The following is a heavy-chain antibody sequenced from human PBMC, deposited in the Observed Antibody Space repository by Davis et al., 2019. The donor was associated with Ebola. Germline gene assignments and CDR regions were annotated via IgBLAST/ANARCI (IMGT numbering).Heavy chain of an antibody. V-gene: IGHV1-18*01. Sequence: ASVKVSCKASGYTFTSYGISWVRQAPGQGLEWMGWISAYNGNTNYAQKLQGRVTMTEDTSTDTAYMELSSLRSEDTAVYYCATHTPGVHWGQGTLVTVSS. J-gene: IGHJ4*02. D-gene: IGHD2-2*02. CDR1: GYTFTSYG. CDR2: ISAYNGNT. CDR3: ATHTPGVH.